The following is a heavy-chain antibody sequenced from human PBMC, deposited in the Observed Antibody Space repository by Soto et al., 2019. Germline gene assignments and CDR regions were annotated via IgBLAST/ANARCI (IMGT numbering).Heavy chain of an antibody. D-gene: IGHD3-22*01. CDR1: GFTVSSNY. V-gene: IGHV3-66*01. J-gene: IGHJ4*02. Sequence: GGSLRLSCAASGFTVSSNYMSWVRQAPGKGLEWVSVIYSGGSTYYADSVKGRFTISRDNSKNTLYLQMNGLRAEDTAWYYCARDAYYYDSSGYSTYYLDSWGQGPLVTVSS. CDR3: ARDAYYYDSSGYSTYYLDS. CDR2: IYSGGST.